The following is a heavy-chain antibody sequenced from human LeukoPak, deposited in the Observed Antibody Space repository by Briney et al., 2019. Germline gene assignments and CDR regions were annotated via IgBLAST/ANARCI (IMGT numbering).Heavy chain of an antibody. J-gene: IGHJ4*02. Sequence: SETLSLTCAVSGYSISSGYYWNWIRQPAGKGLEWIGRMYNGGTTINYSPSLKSRVTISVDTSKNQFSLNVTSVTAADTAVYYCARSTNRLDSWGQGTLVTVSS. V-gene: IGHV4-38-2*01. CDR1: GYSISSGYY. CDR3: ARSTNRLDS. CDR2: MYNGGTTI. D-gene: IGHD1-14*01.